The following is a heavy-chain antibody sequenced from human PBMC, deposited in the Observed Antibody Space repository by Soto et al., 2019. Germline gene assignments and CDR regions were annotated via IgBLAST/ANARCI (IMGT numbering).Heavy chain of an antibody. CDR1: XXSMSGSGHY. CDR2: VSYSGTT. Sequence: SXTXXLXCTGSXXSMSGSGHYWGWIRQPPGKGLEWTGSVSYSGTTYYNPSLKSRVTISVDTSRNQISLNLNSVTAADTAVYYCARTGTTRIRSYMGVWGKGTTVTVS. J-gene: IGHJ6*03. CDR3: ARTGTTRIRSYMGV. D-gene: IGHD1-1*01. V-gene: IGHV4-39*01.